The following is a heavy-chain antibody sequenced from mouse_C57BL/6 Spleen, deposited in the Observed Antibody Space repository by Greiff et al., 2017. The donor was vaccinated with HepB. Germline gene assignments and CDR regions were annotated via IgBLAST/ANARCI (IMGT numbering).Heavy chain of an antibody. J-gene: IGHJ2*01. D-gene: IGHD2-2*01. V-gene: IGHV1-80*01. CDR3: ARLRGGYHYFDY. CDR2: IYPGDGDT. CDR1: GYAFSSYW. Sequence: QVQLKESGAELVKPGASVKISCKASGYAFSSYWMNWVKQRPGKGLEWIGQIYPGDGDTNYNGKFKGKATLTADKSSSTAYMQLSSLTSEDSAVYFCARLRGGYHYFDYWGQGTTLTVSS.